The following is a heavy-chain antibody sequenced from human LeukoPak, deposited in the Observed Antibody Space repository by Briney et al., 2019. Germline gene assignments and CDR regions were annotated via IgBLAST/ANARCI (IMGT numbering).Heavy chain of an antibody. CDR3: VRGGSISSAIVGPRVVFHY. CDR2: INPNSGVT. V-gene: IGHV1-2*02. D-gene: IGHD1-26*01. J-gene: IGHJ4*02. CDR1: GYTFSGYY. Sequence: ASVKVSCKASGYTFSGYYVHWVRQAPGQGPEWMGWINPNSGVTNSAEKFQGRVTMTWDTSISTAYMELSRLGSDDTAVYYCVRGGSISSAIVGPRVVFHYWGQGTLVTVSS.